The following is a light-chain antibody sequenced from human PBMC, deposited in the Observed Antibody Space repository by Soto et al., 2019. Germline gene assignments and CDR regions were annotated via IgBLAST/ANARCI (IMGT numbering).Light chain of an antibody. CDR1: SSEVGGYNY. V-gene: IGLV2-14*01. Sequence: QSVLTQPASVSGSPGQSITISCTGTSSEVGGYNYVSWYQQHPGKAPKLMIYDVSNRPSGASNRFSGSKSGNTASLTISGLQAEDEADYYCSSYTSSSTRVVFGGGTQLTVL. CDR2: DVS. J-gene: IGLJ2*01. CDR3: SSYTSSSTRVV.